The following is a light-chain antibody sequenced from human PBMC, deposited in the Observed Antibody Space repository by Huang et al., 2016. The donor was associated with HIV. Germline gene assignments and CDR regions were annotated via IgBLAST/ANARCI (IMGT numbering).Light chain of an antibody. CDR2: GAS. Sequence: ELVMTQSPATLSVSPGERVTLSCRASRSVSSNLAWYQPKPGQAPRLLIFGASTRATVIPARFRGSGSGTEFTLTISSLQSEDFAVYYCHQYNNWPPWTFGQGTKVEI. CDR3: HQYNNWPPWT. V-gene: IGKV3-15*01. J-gene: IGKJ1*01. CDR1: RSVSSN.